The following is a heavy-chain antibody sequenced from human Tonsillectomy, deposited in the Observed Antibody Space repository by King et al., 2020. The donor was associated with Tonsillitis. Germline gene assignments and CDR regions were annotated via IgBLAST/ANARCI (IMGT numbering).Heavy chain of an antibody. CDR1: GDSFSGSTYS. D-gene: IGHD3-22*01. CDR3: ARHFAHFSDSSGFYYRHYFDY. CDR2: VYYSGTP. V-gene: IGHV4-39*01. Sequence: VQLQESGPGLVKPSETLSLTCAVSGDSFSGSTYSWGWIRQTPGKGLEWIGTVYYSGTPYYNPSLKSRVSVTVDTSKNHFSLNLTSVTAADTAVYYCARHFAHFSDSSGFYYRHYFDYWGQGTRVTVSS. J-gene: IGHJ4*02.